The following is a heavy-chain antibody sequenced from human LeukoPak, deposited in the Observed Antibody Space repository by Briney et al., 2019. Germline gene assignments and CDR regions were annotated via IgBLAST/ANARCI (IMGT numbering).Heavy chain of an antibody. CDR3: AKLPPGDY. CDR1: GFVFSSRG. D-gene: IGHD1-14*01. J-gene: IGHJ4*02. Sequence: GGSLRLSCVTSGFVFSSRGMVWARQAPGNGLEWVSYISPRGETIYYADSVKGRFTVSRDNAKNTLYLQMNSLRAEDTAVYYCAKLPPGDYWGQGTLVTVSS. V-gene: IGHV3-23*01. CDR2: ISPRGETI.